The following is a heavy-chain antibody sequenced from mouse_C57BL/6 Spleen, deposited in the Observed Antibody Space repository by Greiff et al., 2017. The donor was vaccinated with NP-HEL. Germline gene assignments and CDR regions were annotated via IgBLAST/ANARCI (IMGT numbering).Heavy chain of an antibody. CDR1: GYTFTDYY. Sequence: QVQLQQSGAELVRPGASVKLSCKASGYTFTDYYINWVKQRPGQGLEWIAKIYPGSGNTYYNEKFKGKATLTAEKSSSTAYMQLSSLTSEDSAVYFCARSIHYGSSYEYFDVWGTGTTVTVSS. CDR2: IYPGSGNT. J-gene: IGHJ1*03. D-gene: IGHD1-1*01. CDR3: ARSIHYGSSYEYFDV. V-gene: IGHV1-76*01.